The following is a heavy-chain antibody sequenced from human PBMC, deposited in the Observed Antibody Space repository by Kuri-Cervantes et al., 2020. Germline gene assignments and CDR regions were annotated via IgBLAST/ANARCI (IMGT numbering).Heavy chain of an antibody. V-gene: IGHV3-23*01. J-gene: IGHJ4*02. D-gene: IGHD3-22*01. CDR1: GFTFDDYA. Sequence: GGSLRLSCAASGFTFDDYAMHWVRQAPGKGLEWVSGISGGGGNTYYVDSVKGRFSISRDNSKTTVYLQMNSLRVEDTALYYCAKSTFKDYYDSSGTFFDFWGQGTLVTVSS. CDR3: AKSTFKDYYDSSGTFFDF. CDR2: ISGGGGNT.